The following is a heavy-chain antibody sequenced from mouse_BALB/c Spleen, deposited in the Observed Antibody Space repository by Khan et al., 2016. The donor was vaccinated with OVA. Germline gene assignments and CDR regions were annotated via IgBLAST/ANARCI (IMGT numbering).Heavy chain of an antibody. Sequence: QVQLKESGPGLVAPSQNLSITCTVSGFSLTDYGVSWIRQPPGRGLEWLGVIWGGGTTYYKSALKSRLSISKDNSKSQVFLKMNSLQTDDTAMYYCAKGVWSYYFALDYWGQGTSVTVSS. CDR2: IWGGGTT. CDR3: AKGVWSYYFALDY. V-gene: IGHV2-6-5*01. J-gene: IGHJ4*01. CDR1: GFSLTDYG. D-gene: IGHD2-10*02.